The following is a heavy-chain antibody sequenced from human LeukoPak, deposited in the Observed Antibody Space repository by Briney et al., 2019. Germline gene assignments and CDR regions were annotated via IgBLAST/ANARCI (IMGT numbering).Heavy chain of an antibody. D-gene: IGHD6-6*01. J-gene: IGHJ4*02. CDR3: ARWATSFDL. CDR2: IKQDGSDK. V-gene: IGHV3-7*01. Sequence: GGSLRLSCAASGFTFSNYWMSWVRQAPGKGLEWVTNIKQDGSDKYYVDSVTGRFTISRDNAKNSLYLQMNSLRAEDTALYYCARWATSFDLWGQGTLVTVSS. CDR1: GFTFSNYW.